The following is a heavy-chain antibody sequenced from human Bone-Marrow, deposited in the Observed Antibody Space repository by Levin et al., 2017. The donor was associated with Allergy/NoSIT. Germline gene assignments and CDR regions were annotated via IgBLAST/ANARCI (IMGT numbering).Heavy chain of an antibody. CDR2: IYYSGST. V-gene: IGHV4-59*01. J-gene: IGHJ6*03. Sequence: SETLSLTCTVSGGSISSYYWSWIRQPPGKGLEWIGYIYYSGSTNYNPSLKSRVTISVDTSKNQFSLKLSSVTAADPAVYYWARGSRSYYDFWSGPPSYMDVWGKGTTVTVSS. CDR1: GGSISSYY. CDR3: ARGSRSYYDFWSGPPSYMDV. D-gene: IGHD3-3*01.